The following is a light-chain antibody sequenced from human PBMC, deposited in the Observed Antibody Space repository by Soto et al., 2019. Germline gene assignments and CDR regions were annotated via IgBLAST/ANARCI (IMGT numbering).Light chain of an antibody. J-gene: IGKJ1*01. CDR3: QQYGSSRWT. CDR1: QSVSSSY. CDR2: GAS. Sequence: EIVLTQSPGTLSLSPGERATLSCRASQSVSSSYLAWYQQKHGQAPRLLIYGASSRATGIQDRFSGSGSGTDFTLTISRLEPEDFAGYYCQQYGSSRWTFGQGTKVEIK. V-gene: IGKV3-20*01.